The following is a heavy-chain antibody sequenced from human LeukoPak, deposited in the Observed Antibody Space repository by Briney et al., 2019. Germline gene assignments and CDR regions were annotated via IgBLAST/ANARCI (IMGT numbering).Heavy chain of an antibody. J-gene: IGHJ4*02. CDR3: ARSSGGIHSDY. CDR1: GFTVSSNY. CDR2: IYSGGTT. D-gene: IGHD2-8*02. V-gene: IGHV3-53*01. Sequence: PGGSLRLSCAAPGFTVSSNYMNWVRQAPGKGLQWVSVIYSGGTTDYADSVKGRFIISRDNSKNTVYLQMNSLRAEDTAMYHCARSSGGIHSDYWGQGTLVTVSS.